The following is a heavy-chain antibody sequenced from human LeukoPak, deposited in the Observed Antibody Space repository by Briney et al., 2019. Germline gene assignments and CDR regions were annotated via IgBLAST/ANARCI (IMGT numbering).Heavy chain of an antibody. Sequence: GGSLRLSCAASGFTFRNYWMGWVRQAPGKGLEWVANTKPDGTAEYYADSVRGRFTTSRDNANNFLYLQMNSLRGEDTAVYYCTRDGGLHTNFDYWGQGTLVTVSS. V-gene: IGHV3-7*01. CDR3: TRDGGLHTNFDY. J-gene: IGHJ4*02. D-gene: IGHD2-15*01. CDR2: TKPDGTAE. CDR1: GFTFRNYW.